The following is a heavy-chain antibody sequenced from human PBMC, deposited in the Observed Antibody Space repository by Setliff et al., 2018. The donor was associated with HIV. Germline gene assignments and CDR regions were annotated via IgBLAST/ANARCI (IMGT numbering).Heavy chain of an antibody. CDR2: IFYSVNT. D-gene: IGHD2-15*01. CDR1: SGSFSGYY. CDR3: ARLAQEEYCRGRTCYPNWFDP. V-gene: IGHV4-59*08. Sequence: SETLSLTCAVYSGSFSGYYWSWIRQPPGKGLEWIGYIFYSVNTNYNPSLKGRVTISVYTSKNQFSLKLSSVTAADTAVYYCARLAQEEYCRGRTCYPNWFDPWGPGTLVTVSS. J-gene: IGHJ5*02.